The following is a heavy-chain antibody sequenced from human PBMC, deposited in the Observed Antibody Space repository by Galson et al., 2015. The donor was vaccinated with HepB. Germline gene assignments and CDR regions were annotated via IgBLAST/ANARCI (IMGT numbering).Heavy chain of an antibody. Sequence: SVKVSCKASGGTFSSYAISWVRQAPGQGLEWMGGIIPIFGTANYAQKFQGRVTITADESTSTAYMELSSLRSEDTAVYYCARGRRRDDYDSEEYFDYWGQGTLVTVSS. J-gene: IGHJ4*02. CDR1: GGTFSSYA. CDR3: ARGRRRDDYDSEEYFDY. CDR2: IIPIFGTA. D-gene: IGHD3-22*01. V-gene: IGHV1-69*13.